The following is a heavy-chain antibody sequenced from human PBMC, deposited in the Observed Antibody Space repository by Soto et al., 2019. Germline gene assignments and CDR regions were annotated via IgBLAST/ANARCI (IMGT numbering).Heavy chain of an antibody. J-gene: IGHJ5*02. Sequence: SETLSLTCAVYGGSFSGYYWSWIRQPPGKGLEWIGEINHSGGTNYNPSLKSRVTISVDTSKNQFSLKLSSVTAADTAVYYCARDSYDYIWGSYRYTGWFDPWGQGTLVTVSS. CDR2: INHSGGT. D-gene: IGHD3-16*02. V-gene: IGHV4-34*01. CDR3: ARDSYDYIWGSYRYTGWFDP. CDR1: GGSFSGYY.